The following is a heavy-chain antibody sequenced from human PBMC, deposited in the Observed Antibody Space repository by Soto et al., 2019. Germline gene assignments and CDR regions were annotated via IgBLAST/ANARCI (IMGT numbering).Heavy chain of an antibody. CDR3: ARLIGVDIVATTTKYYFDY. J-gene: IGHJ4*02. Sequence: PSETLSLTCTVSGGSISSSSYYWGWIRQPPGKGLEWIGSIYYSGSTYYNPSLKSRVTISVDTSKNQFSLKLSSVTAADTAVYYCARLIGVDIVATTTKYYFDYWGQGTLVTVSS. V-gene: IGHV4-39*01. D-gene: IGHD5-12*01. CDR2: IYYSGST. CDR1: GGSISSSSYY.